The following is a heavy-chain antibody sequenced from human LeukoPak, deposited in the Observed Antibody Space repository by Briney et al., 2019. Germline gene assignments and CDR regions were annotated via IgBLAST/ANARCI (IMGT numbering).Heavy chain of an antibody. Sequence: PGGSLRLSCAASGFTFSSYYMHWVRQAPGKGLEWVAVVYDDGDTKYYVDSVKGRFTISRDNSKNTLYLQMSTLRDEDTAIYYCVTGSGHYYDRWGQGTLVTVSS. D-gene: IGHD3-3*01. CDR1: GFTFSSYY. V-gene: IGHV3-33*08. CDR2: VYDDGDTK. CDR3: VTGSGHYYDR. J-gene: IGHJ4*02.